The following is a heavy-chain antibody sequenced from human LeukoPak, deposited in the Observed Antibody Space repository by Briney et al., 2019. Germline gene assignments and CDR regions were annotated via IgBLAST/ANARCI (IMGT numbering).Heavy chain of an antibody. CDR2: ISGSGGST. Sequence: PGGSRRLSCAASGFTFSCYAMSWVRQAPGKGLEWVSAISGSGGSTYYADSVKGRFTISRDISNNTLYLQMNSLRAEDTAVFNCAKDSSGDLDGDSDAFDIWGQGTMVTVSS. V-gene: IGHV3-23*01. CDR3: AKDSSGDLDGDSDAFDI. D-gene: IGHD7-27*01. J-gene: IGHJ3*02. CDR1: GFTFSCYA.